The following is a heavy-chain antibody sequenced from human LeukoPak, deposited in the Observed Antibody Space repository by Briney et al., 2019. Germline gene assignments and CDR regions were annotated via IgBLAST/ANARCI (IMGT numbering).Heavy chain of an antibody. CDR2: INHSGST. CDR1: GGSFSGYY. J-gene: IGHJ4*02. CDR3: ARLTDWEPIDY. V-gene: IGHV4-34*01. Sequence: SETLSLTCGVSGGSFSGYYWNWIRQPPGKGLEWIGEINHSGSTNYNPSLKSRVTISVDTSQKQFSLKLSSVTAADTAVCYCARLTDWEPIDYWGQGTLVTVSS. D-gene: IGHD1-26*01.